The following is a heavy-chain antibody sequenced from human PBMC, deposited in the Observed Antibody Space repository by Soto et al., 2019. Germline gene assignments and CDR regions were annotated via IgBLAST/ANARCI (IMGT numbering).Heavy chain of an antibody. CDR2: IYSGGST. CDR3: ARETMVRGNYYMDV. D-gene: IGHD3-10*01. J-gene: IGHJ6*03. Sequence: EVQLVESGGGLVQPGGSLRLSCAASGFTVSSNYMSWVRQAPGKGLEWVSVIYSGGSTYYADSVKGRFTISRHNSKNTLYLKRNSLGAEDTAVYYCARETMVRGNYYMDVWGKGTTVTFSS. V-gene: IGHV3-53*04. CDR1: GFTVSSNY.